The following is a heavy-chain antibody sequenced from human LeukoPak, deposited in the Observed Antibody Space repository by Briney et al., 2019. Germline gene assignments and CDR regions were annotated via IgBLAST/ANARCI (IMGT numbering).Heavy chain of an antibody. J-gene: IGHJ5*02. V-gene: IGHV4-39*07. Sequence: SETLSLTCTVSGGSISSSSYYWGWIRQPPGKGLEWIGSIYYSGSTYYNPSLESRVTISVDTSKNQFSLKLSSVTAADTAVYYCARGVLRYFDWISTNWFDPWGQGTLVTVSS. CDR3: ARGVLRYFDWISTNWFDP. D-gene: IGHD3-9*01. CDR1: GGSISSSSYY. CDR2: IYYSGST.